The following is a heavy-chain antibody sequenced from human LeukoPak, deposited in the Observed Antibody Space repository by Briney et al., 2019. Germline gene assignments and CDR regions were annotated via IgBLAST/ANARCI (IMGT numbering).Heavy chain of an antibody. CDR2: ISSNAIST. CDR3: AKLTTMGRGLMHSFDY. D-gene: IGHD2-8*01. Sequence: GGSLRLSCAASGFTFNTYAMGWVRQAPGKGLEWVSVISSNAISTYYADSVKGRFTISRDNSKNTLDLQLNSLRAEDTAVYYCAKLTTMGRGLMHSFDYWGQGTLVTVSS. CDR1: GFTFNTYA. V-gene: IGHV3-23*01. J-gene: IGHJ4*02.